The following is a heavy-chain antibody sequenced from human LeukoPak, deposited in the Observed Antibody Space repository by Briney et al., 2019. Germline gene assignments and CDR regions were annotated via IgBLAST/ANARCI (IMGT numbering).Heavy chain of an antibody. CDR3: ARGQGDILSAFAY. CDR2: IIPIFNEP. V-gene: IGHV1-69*06. Sequence: SVKDSCKTSGGNFNNKPVNSVRQAPGEGLERVGVIIPIFNEPYYAQKHQGRVTITADRSPSTVSMELRSLTSEDTAMYYCARGQGDILSAFAYWGQGTVVTVSS. CDR1: GGNFNNKP. J-gene: IGHJ4*02. D-gene: IGHD3-9*01.